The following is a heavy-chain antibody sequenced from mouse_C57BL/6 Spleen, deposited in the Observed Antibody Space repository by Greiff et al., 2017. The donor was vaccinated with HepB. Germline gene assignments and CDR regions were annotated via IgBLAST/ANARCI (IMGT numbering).Heavy chain of an antibody. D-gene: IGHD1-1*01. J-gene: IGHJ3*01. V-gene: IGHV5-6*01. CDR3: ARHGDYYGSSYGTWFAY. Sequence: EVKLMESGGDLVKPGGSLKLSCAASGFTFSSYGMSWVRQTPDKRLEWVATISSGGSYTYYPDSVKGRFTISRDNAKNTLYLQMSSLKSEDTAMYYCARHGDYYGSSYGTWFAYWGQGTLVTVSA. CDR2: ISSGGSYT. CDR1: GFTFSSYG.